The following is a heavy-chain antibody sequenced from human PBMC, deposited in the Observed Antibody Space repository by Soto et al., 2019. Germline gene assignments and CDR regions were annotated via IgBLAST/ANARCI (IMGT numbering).Heavy chain of an antibody. V-gene: IGHV1-46*01. CDR2: INPSGGST. J-gene: IGHJ6*02. CDR1: GYTFTSYY. Sequence: ASVKVSCKASGYTFTSYYMHWVRQAPGQGLEWMGIINPSGGSTSYAQKFQGRVTITRGTSASTAYMELSSLRSEDTAVYYCARDLYCSGGSCYLEGYYYYGMDVWG. CDR3: ARDLYCSGGSCYLEGYYYYGMDV. D-gene: IGHD2-15*01.